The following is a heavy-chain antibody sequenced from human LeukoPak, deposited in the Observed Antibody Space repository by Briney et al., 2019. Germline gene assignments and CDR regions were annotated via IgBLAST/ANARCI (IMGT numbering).Heavy chain of an antibody. D-gene: IGHD1-26*01. V-gene: IGHV4-38-2*02. CDR2: MYHSGST. CDR3: GRDRSGGYSVDY. J-gene: IGHJ4*02. Sequence: PSETLSLTCAVSGYSISSGYDWGWIRQPPGKGLEWIASMYHSGSTYYNPSLQSRVTLSADTSKNQFSLKMSSVTAADTAVYYCGRDRSGGYSVDYWGQGTLVTVS. CDR1: GYSISSGYD.